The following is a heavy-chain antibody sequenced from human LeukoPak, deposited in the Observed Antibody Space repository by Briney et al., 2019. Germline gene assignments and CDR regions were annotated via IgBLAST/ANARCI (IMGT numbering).Heavy chain of an antibody. D-gene: IGHD2-8*01. CDR1: GFTFSSYE. CDR3: ARGSPGGVLMVYAFYMDV. V-gene: IGHV3-48*03. CDR2: ISSSGSTI. Sequence: SGGSLRLSCAASGFTFSSYEMNWVRQAPGKGLEWVSYISSSGSTIYYADSVKGRFTISRDNAKNSLYLQMNSLRAEDTAVYYCARGSPGGVLMVYAFYMDVWGKGTTVTVSS. J-gene: IGHJ6*03.